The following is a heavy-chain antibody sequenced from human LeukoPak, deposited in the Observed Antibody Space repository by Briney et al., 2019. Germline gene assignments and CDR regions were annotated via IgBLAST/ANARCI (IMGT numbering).Heavy chain of an antibody. CDR1: GGSISSYY. D-gene: IGHD3-3*01. Sequence: SETLSLTCTVSGGSISSYYRSWIRQPPGKGLEWIGYIYYSGSTNYNPSLKSRVTISVDTSKNQFSLKLSSVTAADTAVYYCARGTSLDDFWSGYNWFDPWGQGTLVTVSS. J-gene: IGHJ5*02. V-gene: IGHV4-59*01. CDR2: IYYSGST. CDR3: ARGTSLDDFWSGYNWFDP.